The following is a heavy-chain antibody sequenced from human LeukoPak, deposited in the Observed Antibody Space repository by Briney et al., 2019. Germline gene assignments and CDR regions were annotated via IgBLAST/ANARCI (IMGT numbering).Heavy chain of an antibody. V-gene: IGHV3-48*04. CDR1: GFTFSSYS. CDR2: ISYNSGTI. J-gene: IGHJ4*02. Sequence: PGGSLRLSCAASGFTFSSYSMNWVRQAPGKGLEWLSYISYNSGTISYADSVKGRFTVSRDDAANSLYLQMTSLRVEGTAVYYCARGRLGGHFNWMPSPPDYWGQGTLVTVSS. CDR3: ARGRLGGHFNWMPSPPDY. D-gene: IGHD3-9*01.